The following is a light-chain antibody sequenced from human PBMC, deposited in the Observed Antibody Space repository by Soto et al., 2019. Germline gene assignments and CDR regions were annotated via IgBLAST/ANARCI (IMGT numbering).Light chain of an antibody. V-gene: IGKV1-39*01. Sequence: DIQLTQSPCSLSASVGDRVNITCRASQSISYYLNWYQQEPGKAPKLLIYAASSLQSGVPSRFSGSGSGADSTLTISGLQPEDFAIYYCQQSYDTPPVTFGQGTRLEIK. CDR2: AAS. CDR3: QQSYDTPPVT. CDR1: QSISYY. J-gene: IGKJ5*01.